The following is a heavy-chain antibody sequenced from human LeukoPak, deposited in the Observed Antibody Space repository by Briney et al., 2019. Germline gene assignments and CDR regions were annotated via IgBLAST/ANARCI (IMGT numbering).Heavy chain of an antibody. D-gene: IGHD2-15*01. CDR1: GFTFSTYS. CDR3: VRDDSWAFDY. J-gene: IGHJ4*02. CDR2: INRDSSAT. Sequence: GGSLRLSCAASGFTFSTYSMNWLRQAPGKGLEYLAYINRDSSATYYADSVKGRFTVSRDNAKNSLYLRLSGLRDEDTAVYYCVRDDSWAFDYWGLGTLVTVSS. V-gene: IGHV3-48*02.